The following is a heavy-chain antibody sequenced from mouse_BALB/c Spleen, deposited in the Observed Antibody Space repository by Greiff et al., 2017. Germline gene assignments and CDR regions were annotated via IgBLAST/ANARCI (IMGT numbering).Heavy chain of an antibody. Sequence: EVQVVESGGDLVKPGGSLKLSCAASGFTFSSYGMSWVRQTPDKRLEWVATISSGGSYTYYPDSVKGRFTISRDNAKNTLYLQMSSLKSEDTAMYYCARQGARATRWFAYWGQGTLVTVSA. CDR3: ARQGARATRWFAY. D-gene: IGHD3-1*01. CDR1: GFTFSSYG. J-gene: IGHJ3*01. CDR2: ISSGGSYT. V-gene: IGHV5-6*01.